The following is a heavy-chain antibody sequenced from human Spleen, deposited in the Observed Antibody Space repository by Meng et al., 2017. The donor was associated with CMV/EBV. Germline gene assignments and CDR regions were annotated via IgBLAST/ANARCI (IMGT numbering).Heavy chain of an antibody. CDR3: AKGGMATTYYYYGMDV. CDR1: GFTFSSYA. J-gene: IGHJ6*02. D-gene: IGHD5-12*01. Sequence: ETLSLTCAASGFTFSSYAMSWVRQAPGKGLEWVSAISGSGGSTYYADSVKGRFTISRDNSKNTLYLQMNSLRAEDTAVYYCAKGGMATTYYYYGMDVWGQGTTVTVSS. CDR2: ISGSGGST. V-gene: IGHV3-23*01.